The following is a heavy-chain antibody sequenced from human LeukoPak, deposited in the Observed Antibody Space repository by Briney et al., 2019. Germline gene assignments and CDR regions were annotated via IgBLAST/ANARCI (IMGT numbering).Heavy chain of an antibody. J-gene: IGHJ4*02. CDR3: ARTETTVTPFDY. CDR1: GYTFTSYY. D-gene: IGHD4-11*01. V-gene: IGHV1-46*01. Sequence: ASVKVSCKASGYTFTSYYMHWVRQAPGQGFEWMGIINPSGGSTSYAQKFQGRVTMTRDTSTSTVYMELSSLRSEDTAVYYCARTETTVTPFDYWGQGTLVTVSS. CDR2: INPSGGST.